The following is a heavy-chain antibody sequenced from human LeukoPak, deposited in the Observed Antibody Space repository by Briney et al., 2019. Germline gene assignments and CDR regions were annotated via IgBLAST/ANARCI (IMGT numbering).Heavy chain of an antibody. J-gene: IGHJ4*02. CDR2: ITPILGIA. Sequence: SVKVSCKASGGTFSSYAISWVRQAPGQGLEWMGRITPILGIANYAQKFQGRVTITADKSTSTAYMELSSLRSEDTAVYYCARGSAITIFGVSLDYWGQGTLVTVSS. CDR3: ARGSAITIFGVSLDY. V-gene: IGHV1-69*04. CDR1: GGTFSSYA. D-gene: IGHD3-3*01.